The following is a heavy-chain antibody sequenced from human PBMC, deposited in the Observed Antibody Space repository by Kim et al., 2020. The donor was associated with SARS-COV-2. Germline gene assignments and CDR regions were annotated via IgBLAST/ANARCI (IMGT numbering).Heavy chain of an antibody. CDR3: ARGDSGWYLIADY. CDR1: GYTFTGYY. Sequence: ASVKVSCKASGYTFTGYYMHWVRQAPGQGLEWMGRINPNSGGTNYAQKFQGRVTMTRDTSISTAYMELSRLRSDDTAVYYCARGDSGWYLIADYWGQGTLVTISS. CDR2: INPNSGGT. J-gene: IGHJ4*02. D-gene: IGHD6-19*01. V-gene: IGHV1-2*06.